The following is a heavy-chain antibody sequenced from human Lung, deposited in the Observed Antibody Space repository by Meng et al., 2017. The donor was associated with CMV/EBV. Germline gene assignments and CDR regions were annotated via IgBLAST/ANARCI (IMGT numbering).Heavy chain of an antibody. Sequence: GGSLRLSCAASGFPFNINNMNWVRQAPGKGLEWLSYISSSSSAIYYADSVKGRFTISRDNAKNSLYLQMNSLGVEDTAVYYCSSGWRLEHWGQGTLVTVSS. CDR1: GFPFNINN. V-gene: IGHV3-48*04. CDR3: SSGWRLEH. CDR2: ISSSSSAI. J-gene: IGHJ4*02. D-gene: IGHD6-19*01.